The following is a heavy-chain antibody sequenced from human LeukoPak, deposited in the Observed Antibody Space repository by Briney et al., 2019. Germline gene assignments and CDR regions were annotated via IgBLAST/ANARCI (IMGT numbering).Heavy chain of an antibody. V-gene: IGHV3-23*01. CDR2: ISGSGGST. J-gene: IGHJ3*02. CDR1: GFTFSSYA. CDR3: AKGTTYYYDSSGYYLSAFDI. Sequence: QPGGSLRLSCAASGFTFSSYAMSWVRQAPGKGLEWVSAISGSGGSTYYADSVKGRFTISRYNSKNTLYLQMNSLRAEDTAVYYCAKGTTYYYDSSGYYLSAFDIWGQGTMVTVSS. D-gene: IGHD3-22*01.